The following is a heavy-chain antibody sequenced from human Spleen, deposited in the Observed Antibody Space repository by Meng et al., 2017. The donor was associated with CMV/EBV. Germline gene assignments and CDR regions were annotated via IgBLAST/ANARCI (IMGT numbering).Heavy chain of an antibody. D-gene: IGHD3-22*01. CDR1: GDTFTSYE. CDR2: MNPNSGNT. J-gene: IGHJ4*02. V-gene: IGHV1-8*01. CDR3: ARREYYDSSGFSFDY. Sequence: SGDTFTSYEINWVRQAIGQGLEWMGWMNPNSGNTGYAQKFQGRVTMTRNTSISTAYMELSSLRSEDTAVYYCARREYYDSSGFSFDYWGQGTLVTVSS.